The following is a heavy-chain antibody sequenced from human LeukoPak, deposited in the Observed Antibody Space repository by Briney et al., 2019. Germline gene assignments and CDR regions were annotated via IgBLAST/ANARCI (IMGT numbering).Heavy chain of an antibody. V-gene: IGHV1-18*01. CDR2: ISAYNDNT. Sequence: GASVKVSCKASGYTFTIYAISWVRHAPGPGLEWMGWISAYNDNTNYAQKLQGRVTMTTGTSTSTAYMEMRRLRSDDTAVYYCARDTIYSGSVGIYYYYYMDVWGKGTTVTVSS. D-gene: IGHD6-6*01. J-gene: IGHJ6*03. CDR3: ARDTIYSGSVGIYYYYYMDV. CDR1: GYTFTIYA.